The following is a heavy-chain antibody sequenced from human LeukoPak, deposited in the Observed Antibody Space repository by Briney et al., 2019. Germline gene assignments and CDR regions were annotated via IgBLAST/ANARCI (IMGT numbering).Heavy chain of an antibody. CDR3: ARGVYSGSYYYSDY. CDR1: GGSISSYY. CDR2: IYYSGST. V-gene: IGHV4-59*01. D-gene: IGHD1-26*01. J-gene: IGHJ4*02. Sequence: SETLSLTCTVSGGSISSYYWSWIRQPPGKGLDWIGYIYYSGSTNYNPSLKSRVTISVDTSKNQFSLKLSSVTAADTAVYYCARGVYSGSYYYSDYWGQGTLVSVSS.